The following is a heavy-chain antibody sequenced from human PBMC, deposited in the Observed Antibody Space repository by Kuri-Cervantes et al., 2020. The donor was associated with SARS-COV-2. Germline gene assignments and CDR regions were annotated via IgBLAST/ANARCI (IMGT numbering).Heavy chain of an antibody. D-gene: IGHD3-22*01. CDR1: GFTFSSYD. CDR3: ASDGQYYYDSSGYYSDWYFDL. V-gene: IGHV3-13*04. Sequence: GGSLRLSCAASGFTFSSYDMHWVRQATGKGLEWVSAIGTAGDTYYPGSVKGRFTISRENAKNSLYLQMNSLRAGDTAVYYCASDGQYYYDSSGYYSDWYFDLWGRGTLVTVSS. J-gene: IGHJ2*01. CDR2: IGTAGDT.